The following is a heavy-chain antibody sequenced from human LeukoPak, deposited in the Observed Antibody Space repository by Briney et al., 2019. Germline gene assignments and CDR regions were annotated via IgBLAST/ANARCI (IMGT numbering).Heavy chain of an antibody. Sequence: GGSLRLSCAASGFTVISNYMTWVRQAPRKGLEWVSVIYSFNTTYYADSVNGRFTIFRDTPKNTLHLQMDRLRAEDTAVYYCARGRGSGSYNNYYYIDVWGKGATVTVS. V-gene: IGHV3-53*01. J-gene: IGHJ6*03. D-gene: IGHD3-10*01. CDR1: GFTVISNY. CDR3: ARGRGSGSYNNYYYIDV. CDR2: IYSFNTT.